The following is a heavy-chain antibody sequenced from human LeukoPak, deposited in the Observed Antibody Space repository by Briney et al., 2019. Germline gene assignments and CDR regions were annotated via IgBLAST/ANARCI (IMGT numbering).Heavy chain of an antibody. Sequence: ASVKVSCKASGYTFTSYGISWVRQAPGQGLEWMGWISAYNGNTNYAQKLQGRVTMTTDTSTSTAYMELRSLRSDDTAVYYCARETNYYDSSGYYYPFFDYWGQGTLVTVSS. V-gene: IGHV1-18*01. J-gene: IGHJ4*02. D-gene: IGHD3-22*01. CDR1: GYTFTSYG. CDR2: ISAYNGNT. CDR3: ARETNYYDSSGYYYPFFDY.